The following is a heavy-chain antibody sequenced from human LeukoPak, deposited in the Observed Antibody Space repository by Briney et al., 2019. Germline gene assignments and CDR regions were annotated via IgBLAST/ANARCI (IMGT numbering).Heavy chain of an antibody. CDR2: IIPILGIA. CDR3: AREEITIFGVVNY. J-gene: IGHJ4*02. Sequence: EASVKVSCKASGGTFSSYAISWVRQAPGQGLEWMGRIIPILGIANYAQKFQGRVTITADKSTSTAYMELSSLRSEDTAVYYCAREEITIFGVVNYWGQGTLVTVSS. V-gene: IGHV1-69*04. D-gene: IGHD3-3*01. CDR1: GGTFSSYA.